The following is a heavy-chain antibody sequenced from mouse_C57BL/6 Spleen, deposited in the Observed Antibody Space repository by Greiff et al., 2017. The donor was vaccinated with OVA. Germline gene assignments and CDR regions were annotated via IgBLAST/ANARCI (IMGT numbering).Heavy chain of an antibody. Sequence: VQLQQPGAELVKPGASVKISCKASGYAFSSYWMNWVKQRPGKGLEWIGQINPGDGDTNYNGKFKGKATLNADKSSSTAYMQLSSLTSEDSAVYFVANSCGISPSHWYFGVWGTGTTVTVSS. CDR1: GYAFSSYW. D-gene: IGHD1-1*01. CDR2: INPGDGDT. CDR3: ANSCGISPSHWYFGV. J-gene: IGHJ1*03. V-gene: IGHV1-80*01.